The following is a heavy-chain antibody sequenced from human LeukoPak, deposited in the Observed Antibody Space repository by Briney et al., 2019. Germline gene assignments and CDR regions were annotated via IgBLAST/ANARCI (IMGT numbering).Heavy chain of an antibody. CDR1: GFTFSSYE. Sequence: GGSPRLSCAASGFTFSSYEMNWVRQAPGKGLEWVSYISGSGSTIYYADSVKGRFTISRDNAKNSLYLQMNSLRAEDTAVYYCAREGKYTDAFDIWGQGTMVTVSS. J-gene: IGHJ3*02. D-gene: IGHD6-6*01. V-gene: IGHV3-48*03. CDR2: ISGSGSTI. CDR3: AREGKYTDAFDI.